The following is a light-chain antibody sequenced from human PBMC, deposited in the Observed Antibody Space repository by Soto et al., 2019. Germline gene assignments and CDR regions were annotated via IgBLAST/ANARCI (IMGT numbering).Light chain of an antibody. CDR1: ISDVGGYNY. CDR3: CSYAGSYTLV. J-gene: IGLJ3*02. V-gene: IGLV2-11*01. CDR2: DVS. Sequence: QSVLTQPRSVSGSPGQSVTISCTGTISDVGGYNYVSWYQQHPGKAPKFIIYDVSQRPSGVPDRFSGSKSGNTASLTISGLQAEDEADYYCCSYAGSYTLVFGEGTKLTVL.